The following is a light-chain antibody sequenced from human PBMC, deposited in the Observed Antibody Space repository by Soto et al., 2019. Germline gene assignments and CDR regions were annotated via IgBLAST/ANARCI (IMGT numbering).Light chain of an antibody. J-gene: IGKJ1*01. Sequence: EIVLTQSPGTLSLSPGARATLSCRSSQTVTNSYLAWYQQQPGQAPRLLIYDVSSRATGIPDRFSGSGSGTDFTLAISRLESEDFAVYYCHHYGVSPTFGQGTKVEIK. CDR2: DVS. CDR3: HHYGVSPT. V-gene: IGKV3-20*01. CDR1: QTVTNSY.